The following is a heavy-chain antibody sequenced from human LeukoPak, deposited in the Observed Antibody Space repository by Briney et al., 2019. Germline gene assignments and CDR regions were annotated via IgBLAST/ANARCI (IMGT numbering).Heavy chain of an antibody. Sequence: ASVKVSCKASGYSFTGYYVHWVRQAPGQGLEWMGWINPYSGVTNYAQKFQGRVTMTRDTSISTAYMELSSLRSDDTAVYYCARRSYSGDYYDSSGSLDRAFDIWGQGTMVTVSS. J-gene: IGHJ3*02. V-gene: IGHV1-2*02. CDR3: ARRSYSGDYYDSSGSLDRAFDI. CDR2: INPYSGVT. D-gene: IGHD3-22*01. CDR1: GYSFTGYY.